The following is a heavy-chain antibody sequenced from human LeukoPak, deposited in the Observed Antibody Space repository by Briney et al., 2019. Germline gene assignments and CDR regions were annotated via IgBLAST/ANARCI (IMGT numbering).Heavy chain of an antibody. Sequence: GASVKVSCKASGYTFTGYYMHWVRQAPGQGLEWMGWINPNSGGTNDAQKFQGRVTMTRATSISTAYMELSRPRSGDTAVYYCARDAPGSAEMDVWGKGTTVTVSS. CDR3: ARDAPGSAEMDV. CDR2: INPNSGGT. CDR1: GYTFTGYY. D-gene: IGHD6-25*01. J-gene: IGHJ6*04. V-gene: IGHV1-2*02.